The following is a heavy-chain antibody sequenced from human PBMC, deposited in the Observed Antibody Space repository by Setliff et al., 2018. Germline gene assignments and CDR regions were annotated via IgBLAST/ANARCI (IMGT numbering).Heavy chain of an antibody. V-gene: IGHV4-34*01. Sequence: SETLSLTCGGYGGSISDYYWSWIRQPPGKGLEWIGEINHSGSTNYNPSLKSRVTISLDTSTNQVSLKLSSVTAADTAVYYCARDRQYCSSTSCYTSYFYYYAM. CDR1: GGSISDYY. J-gene: IGHJ6*01. CDR2: INHSGST. D-gene: IGHD2-2*02. CDR3: ARDRQYCSSTSCYTSYFYYYAM.